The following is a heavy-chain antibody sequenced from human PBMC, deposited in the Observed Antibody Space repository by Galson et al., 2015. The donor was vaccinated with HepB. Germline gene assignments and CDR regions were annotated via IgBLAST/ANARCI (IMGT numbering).Heavy chain of an antibody. CDR1: GFDFNMFG. CDR3: VKDEEAWLYYHRYFLMAV. CDR2: VVYDGTND. V-gene: IGHV3-30*18. J-gene: IGHJ6*02. Sequence: SLRLSCAGSGFDFNMFGMHWVRQSPGKGLEWLAVVVYDGTNDDYADSVRGRFSITRDNSKNTVSLQMNSLRPEDTAVYYCVKDEEAWLYYHRYFLMAVWGQGSTVIVSS. D-gene: IGHD2-2*02.